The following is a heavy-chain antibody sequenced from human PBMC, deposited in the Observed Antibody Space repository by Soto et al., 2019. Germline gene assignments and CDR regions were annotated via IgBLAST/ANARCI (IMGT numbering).Heavy chain of an antibody. CDR2: IYYSGNT. V-gene: IGHV4-39*01. J-gene: IGHJ4*02. CDR1: GCSISSPSYY. Sequence: QLQLQESGPGLVKPSENLSLTCSVSGCSISSPSYYWGWIRQPPGKGLEWIGSIYYSGNTYYNPSLKSRVTIFVDTSRNQFSLKVNSVTAEDTAVYFGARLPGITTFRRDYWGQGTLVTVSS. CDR3: ARLPGITTFRRDY. D-gene: IGHD1-1*01.